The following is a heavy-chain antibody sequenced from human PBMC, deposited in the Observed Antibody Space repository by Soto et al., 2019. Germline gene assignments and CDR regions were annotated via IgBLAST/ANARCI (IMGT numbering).Heavy chain of an antibody. CDR1: GFTFSTYA. Sequence: QLVESGGGVVQPGTSLRLSCATSGFTFSTYATHWLRQAPGKGLEWMASISYDGTNKYYADSVKGRFAIYSDNSKNTLYLEMDSLRREATALYYCAKKGLPAGLINWFESWGQGTVVTVSS. J-gene: IGHJ5*01. V-gene: IGHV3-30*18. CDR2: ISYDGTNK. CDR3: AKKGLPAGLINWFES. D-gene: IGHD2-2*01.